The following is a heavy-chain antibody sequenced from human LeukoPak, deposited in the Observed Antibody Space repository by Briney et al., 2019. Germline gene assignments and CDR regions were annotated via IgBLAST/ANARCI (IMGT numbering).Heavy chain of an antibody. J-gene: IGHJ6*03. Sequence: ASVKVSCKASGYTFTGYYMHWVRQAPGQGLEWMGWINPNSGGTNYAQKFQGRVTMTRDTSISTAYMELSRLRSDDTAVYYCARDDSYGYYYYMDVWGKGTTVTVS. V-gene: IGHV1-2*02. CDR1: GYTFTGYY. CDR3: ARDDSYGYYYYMDV. CDR2: INPNSGGT. D-gene: IGHD5-18*01.